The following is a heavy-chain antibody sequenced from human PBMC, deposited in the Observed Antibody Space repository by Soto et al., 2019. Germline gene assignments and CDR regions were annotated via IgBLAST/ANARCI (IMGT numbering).Heavy chain of an antibody. CDR1: GYTFSTKY. CDR3: ARIGYYRDFDH. V-gene: IGHV1-2*02. Sequence: QIQLVQSGAEVKKPGASVKVSCKASGYTFSTKYLHWVRQAPGQGLEWVGWVNPNTGGTRYAQKFQGRVTMTSDTSISTAYMDLSRLTSDDTAVYYCARIGYYRDFDHWGQGTLVTVSS. J-gene: IGHJ4*02. CDR2: VNPNTGGT. D-gene: IGHD3-22*01.